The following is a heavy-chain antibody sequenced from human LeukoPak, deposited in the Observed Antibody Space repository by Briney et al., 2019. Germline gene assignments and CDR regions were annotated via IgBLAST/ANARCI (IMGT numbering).Heavy chain of an antibody. V-gene: IGHV1-2*02. D-gene: IGHD5-18*01. J-gene: IGHJ4*02. CDR3: ARTSGYSYGPRYYFDY. CDR2: INPNSGGT. CDR1: GYTFTGYY. Sequence: ASVKVSCKASGYTFTGYYMHWVRQAPGQGLEWMGWINPNSGGTNYAQKFQGRVTMTRDTSISTAYMELSRLRSDDTAVYYCARTSGYSYGPRYYFDYWGQGTLVTVSS.